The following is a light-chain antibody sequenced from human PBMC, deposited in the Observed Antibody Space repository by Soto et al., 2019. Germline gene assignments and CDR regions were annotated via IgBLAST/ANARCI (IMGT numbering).Light chain of an antibody. CDR2: TAS. V-gene: IGKV1-39*01. J-gene: IGKJ4*01. CDR3: QQSYSTLLT. CDR1: QSISIY. Sequence: DIQMTQSPSSLAASVGERVTITCRASQSISIYLNWYQQKPGEVPKLLIYTASSLQSGVPSRFSGSGSGTDFTLTISSLQPEDFATYYCQQSYSTLLTFGGGTKVEIK.